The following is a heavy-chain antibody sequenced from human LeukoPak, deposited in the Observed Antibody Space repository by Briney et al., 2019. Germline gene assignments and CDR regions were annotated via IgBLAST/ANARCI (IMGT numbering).Heavy chain of an antibody. CDR2: IYYGGST. J-gene: IGHJ4*02. D-gene: IGHD4-17*01. V-gene: IGHV4-59*01. CDR3: ARRGDYVSFDC. CDR1: GGSISSYY. Sequence: PSETLSLTCTVSGGSISSYYWSWIRQPPGKGLEWIGYIYYGGSTNYNPSLKSRVTISVDTSKNQFSLKLSSVTAADTAVYYCARRGDYVSFDCWGQGTLVTVSS.